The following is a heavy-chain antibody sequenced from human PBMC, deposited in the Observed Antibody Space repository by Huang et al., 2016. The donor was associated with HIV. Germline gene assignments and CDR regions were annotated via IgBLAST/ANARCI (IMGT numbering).Heavy chain of an antibody. CDR3: ARILMYYNSSGYGFDY. J-gene: IGHJ4*02. CDR1: GGSFSGYY. CDR2: INHSGST. D-gene: IGHD3-22*01. V-gene: IGHV4-34*01. Sequence: QVQLQQWGAGLLKPSETLSLTCAVYGGSFSGYYWGWICQPPGKGLEWMGEINHSGSTNYNPSLKSRVTISVDTSKNQFSLKLSSVTAADTAAYYCARILMYYNSSGYGFDYWGQGTLVTVSS.